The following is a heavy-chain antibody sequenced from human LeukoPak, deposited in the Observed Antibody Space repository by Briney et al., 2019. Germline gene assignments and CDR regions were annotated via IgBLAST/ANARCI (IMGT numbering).Heavy chain of an antibody. Sequence: GASVKVSCKASGYTFTSYGISWVRQAPGQGLEWMGGIIPIFGTANYAQKFQGRVTITTDESTSTAYMELSSLRSEDTAVYYCARAYYYDSSEYWYFDLWGRGTLVTVSS. CDR1: GYTFTSYG. V-gene: IGHV1-69*05. CDR3: ARAYYYDSSEYWYFDL. D-gene: IGHD3-22*01. J-gene: IGHJ2*01. CDR2: IIPIFGTA.